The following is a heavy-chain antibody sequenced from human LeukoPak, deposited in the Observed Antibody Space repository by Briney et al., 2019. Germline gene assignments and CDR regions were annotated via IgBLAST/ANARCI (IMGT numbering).Heavy chain of an antibody. J-gene: IGHJ5*01. CDR1: GFTFTGYY. V-gene: IGHV1-2*02. CDR2: INPNRGAT. CDR3: ARGTGFLRPNWLDP. Sequence: ASVKVSCKASGFTFTGYYIHWVRQAPGQGLEWMGWINPNRGATNYAQNFQGRVTMTRDTYTSTAYMDLNILTADDTAIYYCARGTGFLRPNWLDPWGQGTLVTVSS. D-gene: IGHD3-3*01.